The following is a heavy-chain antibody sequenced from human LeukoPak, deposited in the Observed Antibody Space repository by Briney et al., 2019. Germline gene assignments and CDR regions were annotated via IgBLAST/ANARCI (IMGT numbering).Heavy chain of an antibody. Sequence: GGSLRLSCAASGFSFSGYGMHWVRQAPGKGLEWVAFIRYDGSNEYYADSVKGRFTISRDKSKNTLSLQMNGLRVEDTAVYYCAKVMPPGRIRFYSYYMDVWGKGTTVTVSS. CDR2: IRYDGSNE. CDR1: GFSFSGYG. J-gene: IGHJ6*03. D-gene: IGHD2-15*01. V-gene: IGHV3-30*02. CDR3: AKVMPPGRIRFYSYYMDV.